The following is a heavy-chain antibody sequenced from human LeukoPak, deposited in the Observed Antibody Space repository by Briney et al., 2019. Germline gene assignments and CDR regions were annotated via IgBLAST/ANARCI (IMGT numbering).Heavy chain of an antibody. CDR3: AKDSGSFHYYYMDV. CDR2: ISSSGSTI. D-gene: IGHD3-10*01. J-gene: IGHJ6*03. V-gene: IGHV3-48*03. CDR1: GFTFSSYE. Sequence: GGSLRLSCAASGFTFSSYEMNWVRQAPGKGLEWVSYISSSGSTIYYADSVKGRFTISRDNAKNSLYLQMNSLRAEDTALYYCAKDSGSFHYYYMDVWGKGTTVTISS.